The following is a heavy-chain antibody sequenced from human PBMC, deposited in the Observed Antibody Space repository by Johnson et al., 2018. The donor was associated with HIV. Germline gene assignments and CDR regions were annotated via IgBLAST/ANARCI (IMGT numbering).Heavy chain of an antibody. V-gene: IGHV3-30*18. D-gene: IGHD3-10*01. CDR1: GFSFSSYA. Sequence: QEKLVESGGGVVQPGRSLRLSCAASGFSFSSYAMHWVRQSPGKGLEWVAVISFVGGDKYYAASVKGRFTISRDNSKNTLYLQMNSLRAEDTAVYYCAKDYEWFGEFVDAFDIWGQGTMVTVSS. J-gene: IGHJ3*02. CDR2: ISFVGGDK. CDR3: AKDYEWFGEFVDAFDI.